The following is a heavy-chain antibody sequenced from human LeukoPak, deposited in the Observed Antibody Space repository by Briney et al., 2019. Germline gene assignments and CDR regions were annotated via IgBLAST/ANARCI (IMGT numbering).Heavy chain of an antibody. J-gene: IGHJ3*01. Sequence: GGSLRLSCAASGFNFSTYGIHWVRQAPGKGLEWVAFIRYDGSNKYYADSVKGRFTISRDNSKNTLYLQMNSLRAEDTAVYYCARVSDYGGIFDFWGQGTMVSVSS. CDR2: IRYDGSNK. V-gene: IGHV3-30*02. D-gene: IGHD4-23*01. CDR1: GFNFSTYG. CDR3: ARVSDYGGIFDF.